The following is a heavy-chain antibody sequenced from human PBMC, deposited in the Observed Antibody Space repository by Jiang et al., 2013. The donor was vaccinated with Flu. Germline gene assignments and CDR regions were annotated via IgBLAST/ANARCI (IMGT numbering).Heavy chain of an antibody. D-gene: IGHD4-17*01. CDR3: ARDLHDYGDYGDYYYYGMDV. CDR1: GGSISSYY. J-gene: IGHJ6*02. CDR2: IYYSGST. Sequence: GSGLVKPSETLSLTCTVSGGSISSYYWSWIRQPPGKGLEWIGYIYYSGSTNYNPSLEGRVTISVDTSKNQFSLKLSSVTAADTAVYYCARDLHDYGDYGDYYYYGMDVWGQGTTVTVSS. V-gene: IGHV4-59*01.